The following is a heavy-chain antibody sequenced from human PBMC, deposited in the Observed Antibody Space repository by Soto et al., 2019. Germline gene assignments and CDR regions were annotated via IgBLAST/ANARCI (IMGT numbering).Heavy chain of an antibody. Sequence: SETLSLTCTVSGGSISSSSYYWGWIRQPPGKGLEWIGSIYYSGSTYYNTSLKSRVTISVDTSKNQFSLKLSSVTAADTAVYYFARGYCSSTSCYNYYYYMDVWGKGTTVTVSS. CDR1: GGSISSSSYY. J-gene: IGHJ6*03. D-gene: IGHD2-2*02. V-gene: IGHV4-39*01. CDR3: ARGYCSSTSCYNYYYYMDV. CDR2: IYYSGST.